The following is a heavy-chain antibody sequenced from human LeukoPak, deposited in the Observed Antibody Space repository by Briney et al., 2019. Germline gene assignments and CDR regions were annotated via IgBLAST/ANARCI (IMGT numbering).Heavy chain of an antibody. CDR2: ISSSSSSYI. V-gene: IGHV3-21*01. D-gene: IGHD5-12*01. Sequence: GGSLRLSCAASGFTFSSYSMNWVRQAPGKGLEWVSSISSSSSSYIYYADSVKGRFTISRDNAKNSLYLQMNSLRAEDTAVYYCARSGRFSYSGYDYLDYWGQGTLVTVSS. J-gene: IGHJ4*02. CDR3: ARSGRFSYSGYDYLDY. CDR1: GFTFSSYS.